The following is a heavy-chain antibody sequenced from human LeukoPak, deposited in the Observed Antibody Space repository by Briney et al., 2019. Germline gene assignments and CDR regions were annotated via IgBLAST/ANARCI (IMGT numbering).Heavy chain of an antibody. D-gene: IGHD6-19*01. CDR2: INHSGST. V-gene: IGHV4-34*01. J-gene: IGHJ4*02. CDR3: ARRPLAADY. CDR1: GGSFSGYY. Sequence: PSETLSLTCAVYGGSFSGYYWSWIRQPPRKGLEWIGEINHSGSTNYNPSLKSRVTISVDTSKNQFSLKLSSVTAADTAVYYCARRPLAADYWGQGTLVTVSS.